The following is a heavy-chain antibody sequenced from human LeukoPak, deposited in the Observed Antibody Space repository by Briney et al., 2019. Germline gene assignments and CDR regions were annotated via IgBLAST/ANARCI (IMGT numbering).Heavy chain of an antibody. V-gene: IGHV3-23*01. CDR1: GFTFSSYA. Sequence: GGSLRLSCAASGFTFSSYAMSWVRQAPGKGLEWVSAISGSGGSTYYADSVKGRFTISRDNSKNTLYLQMNSLRAEDTAVYYCAKGKYSSGWYGWFDPWGQGTLVTVSS. CDR2: ISGSGGST. J-gene: IGHJ5*02. D-gene: IGHD6-19*01. CDR3: AKGKYSSGWYGWFDP.